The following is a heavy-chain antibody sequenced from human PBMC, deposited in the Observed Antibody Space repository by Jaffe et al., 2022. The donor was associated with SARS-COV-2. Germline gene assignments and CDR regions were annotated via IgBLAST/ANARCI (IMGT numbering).Heavy chain of an antibody. CDR1: GYTFTKFT. V-gene: IGHV1-3*01. Sequence: QVQLVQSGAEVKKPGASVKVSCETSGYTFTKFTMHWVRQAPGQRLEWMGCINGGNGNTKYSQKFQGRVTITRDTSASTGHMEVSSLISEDTATYYCASSRVIGYDFGFWGQGTLITVSS. CDR3: ASSRVIGYDFGF. D-gene: IGHD3-10*01. J-gene: IGHJ4*02. CDR2: INGGNGNT.